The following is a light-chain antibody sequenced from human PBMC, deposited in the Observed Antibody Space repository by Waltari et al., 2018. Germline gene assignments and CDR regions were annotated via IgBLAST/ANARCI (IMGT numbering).Light chain of an antibody. CDR1: QGITNY. CDR3: QQLNSYRT. Sequence: IQLTQSPSFLSASVGNRVPITCRASQGITNYLAWYQQKPGKAPELLNYAAFSLQRVVPRRFSGSGSGTEFTLTISGLQPEDLATYYCQQLNSYRTFGQGTKVDIK. J-gene: IGKJ1*01. CDR2: AAF. V-gene: IGKV1-9*01.